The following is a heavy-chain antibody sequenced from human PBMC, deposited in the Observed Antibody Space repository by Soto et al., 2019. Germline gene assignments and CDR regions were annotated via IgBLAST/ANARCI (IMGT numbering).Heavy chain of an antibody. J-gene: IGHJ3*02. V-gene: IGHV1-24*01. CDR3: ATDKDIVVVPAASRGNYAFDI. Sequence: ASVKVSCKVSGYTLTELSMHWVRQAPGKGLEWMGGFDPEDGETIYAQKFQGRVTMTEDTSTDTAYMELSSLRSEDTAVYYCATDKDIVVVPAASRGNYAFDIWGQGTMVTVSS. CDR2: FDPEDGET. D-gene: IGHD2-2*01. CDR1: GYTLTELS.